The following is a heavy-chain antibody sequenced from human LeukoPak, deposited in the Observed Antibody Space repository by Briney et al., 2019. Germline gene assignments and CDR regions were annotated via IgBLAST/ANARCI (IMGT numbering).Heavy chain of an antibody. V-gene: IGHV1-2*02. CDR1: GFIFTDYF. Sequence: ASVKVSCKSSGFIFTDYFMHWVRQAPGQGLEWMGWVKPSSGATNYARNFQGRVTMTSDTSISTAYMELSGLKSDDTAVYFCARTYDYSSDDLRPWGQGTLVTVSS. CDR2: VKPSSGAT. D-gene: IGHD2-21*01. CDR3: ARTYDYSSDDLRP. J-gene: IGHJ5*02.